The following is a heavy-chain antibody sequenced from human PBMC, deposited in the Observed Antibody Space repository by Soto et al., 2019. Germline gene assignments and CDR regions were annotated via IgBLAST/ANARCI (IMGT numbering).Heavy chain of an antibody. Sequence: QMQLVQSGAEVKKTGSSVTVSCKALGNTFTYRYLHWVRQAPGQALEWMGWITPFSGDVHYAQRFQERVTITRDRSINTDYMQMSSLRSEDTAMYFCASGGAGSGPFTWELPDHWGQGTLVTVSS. J-gene: IGHJ4*02. CDR2: ITPFSGDV. D-gene: IGHD3-16*01. CDR1: GNTFTYRY. V-gene: IGHV1-45*01. CDR3: ASGGAGSGPFTWELPDH.